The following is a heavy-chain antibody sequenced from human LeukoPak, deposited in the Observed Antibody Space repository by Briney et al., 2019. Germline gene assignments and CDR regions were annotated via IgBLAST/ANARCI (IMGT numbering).Heavy chain of an antibody. D-gene: IGHD5-18*01. CDR3: TRVPYSYGFSSDY. CDR2: ISSSISTI. V-gene: IGHV3-48*01. CDR1: GFTFSSYS. J-gene: IGHJ4*02. Sequence: GGSLRLSCAASGFTFSSYSMNWVRQAPGKGLEWISYISSSISTIYYADSVKGRFTISRDNAKNSLSLQINSLRAEDTAVYYCTRVPYSYGFSSDYWGQGTLVTVSS.